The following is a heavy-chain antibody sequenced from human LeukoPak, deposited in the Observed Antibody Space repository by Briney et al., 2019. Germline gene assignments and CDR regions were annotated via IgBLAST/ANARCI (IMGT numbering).Heavy chain of an antibody. D-gene: IGHD2-15*01. CDR2: IDPEDGET. J-gene: IGHJ4*02. Sequence: SGYTFTDYXMXXXXQXPGXGLXXXXRIDPEDGETIYAERFKGRVTITADTSTDTLYMELSSLRSEDTAVYYCAKSKHSGSPFDYWGQGTLVTVSS. V-gene: IGHV1-69-2*01. CDR1: GYTFTDYX. CDR3: AKSKHSGSPFDY.